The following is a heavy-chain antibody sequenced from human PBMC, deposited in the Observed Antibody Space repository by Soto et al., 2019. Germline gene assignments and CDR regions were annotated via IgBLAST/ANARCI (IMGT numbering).Heavy chain of an antibody. CDR1: GFSFSSYW. V-gene: IGHV3-7*01. J-gene: IGHJ4*02. CDR3: SPSLDY. CDR2: INQDGSEK. Sequence: GGSLRLSCAASGFSFSSYWMDWVRQAPGKGLEWVANINQDGSEKLYVASVKGRFTISRDNAKNSLYLQMSSLTAEDSALYYCSPSLDYWGQGALVTVSS.